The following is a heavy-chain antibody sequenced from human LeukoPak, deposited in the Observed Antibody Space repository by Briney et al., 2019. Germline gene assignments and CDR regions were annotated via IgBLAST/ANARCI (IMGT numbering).Heavy chain of an antibody. CDR3: ASTNLYGQPEGY. D-gene: IGHD2-2*01. V-gene: IGHV3-23*01. J-gene: IGHJ4*02. CDR2: ISGSGGST. CDR1: GFTFSSYA. Sequence: TGGSLRLSCAASGFTFSSYAMSWVRQAPGKGLGWVSAISGSGGSTYYADSVKGRFTISRDNSKNTLYLQMNSLRAEDTAVYYCASTNLYGQPEGYWGQGTLVTVSS.